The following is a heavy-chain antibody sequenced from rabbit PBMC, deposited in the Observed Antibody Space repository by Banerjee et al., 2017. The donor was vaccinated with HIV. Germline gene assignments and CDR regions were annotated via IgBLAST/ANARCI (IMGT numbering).Heavy chain of an antibody. D-gene: IGHD1-1*01. Sequence: QSLEESGGDLVKPGASLTLTCTASGFYFSGYYMCWVRQAPGKGLEWIGCIYTGSGSTDYASWVNGRFTISKLSSTTVTLQMTSLTVADTATYFCARSGGSGVYEYYFNLWGPGTLVTVS. CDR1: GFYFSGYY. V-gene: IGHV1S40*01. CDR2: IYTGSGST. CDR3: ARSGGSGVYEYYFNL. J-gene: IGHJ4*01.